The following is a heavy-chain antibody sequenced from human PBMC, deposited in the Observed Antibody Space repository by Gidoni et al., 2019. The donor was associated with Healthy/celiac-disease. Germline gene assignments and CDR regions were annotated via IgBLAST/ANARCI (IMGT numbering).Heavy chain of an antibody. CDR1: GGSFTGYY. CDR2: INHSGST. D-gene: IGHD1-1*01. CDR3: ARVRANGYYYYYYMDV. J-gene: IGHJ6*03. V-gene: IGHV4-34*01. Sequence: QVQLQQWGAGLLKPSETLSLTCAVYGGSFTGYYWSGIRQPPGKGLEWIGEINHSGSTNYNPSLKSRVTISVDTSKNQFSLKLSSVTAADTAVYYCARVRANGYYYYYYMDVWGKGTTVTVSS.